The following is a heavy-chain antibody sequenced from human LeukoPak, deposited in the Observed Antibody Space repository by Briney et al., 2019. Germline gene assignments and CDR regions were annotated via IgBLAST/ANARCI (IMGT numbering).Heavy chain of an antibody. D-gene: IGHD2-2*01. Sequence: SETLSLTCTVSGGPISSYYWSWIRQPPGKGLEWIGYIYYSGSTNYNPSLKSRVTISVDTSKNQFSLKLSSVTAADTAVYYCARRLSCSSTSCYSLDKGWFDPWGQGTLVTVSS. J-gene: IGHJ5*02. CDR2: IYYSGST. V-gene: IGHV4-59*01. CDR1: GGPISSYY. CDR3: ARRLSCSSTSCYSLDKGWFDP.